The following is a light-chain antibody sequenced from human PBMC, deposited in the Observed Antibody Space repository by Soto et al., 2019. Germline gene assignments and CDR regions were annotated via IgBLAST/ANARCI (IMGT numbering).Light chain of an antibody. CDR3: GSWDSSLSAYV. Sequence: SVLTPPPSVSAALGQKVTISCSGSSSNIGGNSVSWYQQLPGTAPKLLIYDDNKRPSGIPDRFSGSKSGTSATLGITGFQTGDEADYYCGSWDSSLSAYVFGTGTKVTVL. V-gene: IGLV1-51*01. J-gene: IGLJ1*01. CDR1: SSNIGGNS. CDR2: DDN.